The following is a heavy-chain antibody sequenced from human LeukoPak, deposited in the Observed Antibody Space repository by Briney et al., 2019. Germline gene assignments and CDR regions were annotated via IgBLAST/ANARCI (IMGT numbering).Heavy chain of an antibody. V-gene: IGHV1-18*01. CDR1: GYTFTSYG. J-gene: IGHJ4*02. Sequence: ASVKVSCKASGYTFTSYGISWVRQAPGQGLEWTRWISAYNGNTNYAQKLQGRVTMTTDTSTSTAYMELRSLRSDDTAVYYCARDRGRRLLWFGELFDYWGQGTLVTVSS. CDR2: ISAYNGNT. D-gene: IGHD3-10*01. CDR3: ARDRGRRLLWFGELFDY.